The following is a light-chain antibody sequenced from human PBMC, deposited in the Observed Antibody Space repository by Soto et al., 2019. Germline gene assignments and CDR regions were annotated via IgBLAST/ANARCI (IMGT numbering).Light chain of an antibody. CDR3: SSYAGSNNYV. CDR2: GVR. J-gene: IGLJ1*01. V-gene: IGLV2-8*01. Sequence: QSVLTQPPSASGSPGQSVTISCTGTSSDVGGYNYVSWYQQHPGKAPKLLIYGVRERPSGVPDRFSGSKSGNTASLTVSWLQGEDEADYYCSSYAGSNNYVFGTRTKVTVL. CDR1: SSDVGGYNY.